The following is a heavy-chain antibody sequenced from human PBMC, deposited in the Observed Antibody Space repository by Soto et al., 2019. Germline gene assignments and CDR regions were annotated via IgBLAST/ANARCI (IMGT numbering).Heavy chain of an antibody. CDR1: GGSFSGYY. Sequence: SETLSLTCAVYGGSFSGYYWSWIRQPPGKGLEWIGEINHSGSTNYNPSLKSRVTISVDTSKNQFSLKLSSVTAADTAVYYCARASGAVAGNPLDYWGQGTLVTVSS. V-gene: IGHV4-34*01. J-gene: IGHJ4*02. CDR2: INHSGST. CDR3: ARASGAVAGNPLDY. D-gene: IGHD6-19*01.